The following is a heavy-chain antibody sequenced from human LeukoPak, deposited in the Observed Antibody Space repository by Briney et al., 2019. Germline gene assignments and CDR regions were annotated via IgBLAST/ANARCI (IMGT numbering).Heavy chain of an antibody. Sequence: SETLSLTCTVSGGSISSGDYYWSWIRQPPGKGLEWIGYIYYSGRTYYNPSLKSRVTISIDTSKNQFSLKLSSVTAADTAVYYCATARWYVGTSEGVIYSWGQGTLVTVSP. CDR3: ATARWYVGTSEGVIYS. CDR1: GGSISSGDYY. D-gene: IGHD3-10*01. CDR2: IYYSGRT. V-gene: IGHV4-30-4*01. J-gene: IGHJ4*02.